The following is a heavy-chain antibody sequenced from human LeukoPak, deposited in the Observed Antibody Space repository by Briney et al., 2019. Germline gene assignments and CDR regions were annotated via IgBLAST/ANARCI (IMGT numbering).Heavy chain of an antibody. Sequence: GGSLRLSCTVSGFTVSSNSMSWVRQAPGKGLEWVSSISSSSSYIYYADSVKGRFTISRDNAKNSLYLQLNSLRAEDTAVYYCARTSGYDLDYWGQGTLVTVSS. CDR2: ISSSSSYI. J-gene: IGHJ4*02. CDR3: ARTSGYDLDY. V-gene: IGHV3-21*01. CDR1: GFTVSSNS. D-gene: IGHD3-22*01.